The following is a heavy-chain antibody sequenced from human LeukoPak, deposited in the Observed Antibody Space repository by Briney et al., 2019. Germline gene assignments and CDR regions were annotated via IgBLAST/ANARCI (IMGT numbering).Heavy chain of an antibody. D-gene: IGHD6-13*01. CDR1: GFTFSSFA. J-gene: IGHJ4*02. Sequence: GGSLRLSCAASGFTFSSFAMYWVRRAPGKGLEWISGIFGSGSNIYYADSVKGRFTISRDNSKNTVFLQMNSLRAEDTAVYYCAKGVRGQLGDYWGQGTLVTVSS. CDR2: IFGSGSNI. V-gene: IGHV3-23*01. CDR3: AKGVRGQLGDY.